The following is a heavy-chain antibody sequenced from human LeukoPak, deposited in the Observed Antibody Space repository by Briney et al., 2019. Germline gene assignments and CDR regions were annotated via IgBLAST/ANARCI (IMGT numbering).Heavy chain of an antibody. Sequence: SETLSLTCTVSGGSIASTSHYWAWIRQPPGKGLEWIGYMYYSGTPYYNPSLKSRVTISVDTPKNQFSLSLTSVTAADTALYYCARSLTGYTDGLDVWGQGTMVTVFS. J-gene: IGHJ3*01. V-gene: IGHV4-39*01. D-gene: IGHD6-13*01. CDR3: ARSLTGYTDGLDV. CDR1: GGSIASTSHY. CDR2: MYYSGTP.